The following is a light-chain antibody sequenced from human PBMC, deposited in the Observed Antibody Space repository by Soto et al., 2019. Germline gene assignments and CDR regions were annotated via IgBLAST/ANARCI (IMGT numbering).Light chain of an antibody. Sequence: DIQMAQTPPYVSASVGDRVTITCRASQGISTGLAWYQQKPGKAPKLLIYGASSLQSGVPSRFSDSGSGTDFTLTISSLQPEDFATYYCLQANSFPLTFGGGTKVEIK. CDR2: GAS. J-gene: IGKJ4*01. V-gene: IGKV1-12*01. CDR1: QGISTG. CDR3: LQANSFPLT.